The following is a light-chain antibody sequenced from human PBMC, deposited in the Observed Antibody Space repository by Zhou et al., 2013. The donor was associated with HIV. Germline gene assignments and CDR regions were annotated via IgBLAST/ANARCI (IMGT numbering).Light chain of an antibody. CDR1: QSISNW. J-gene: IGKJ1*01. CDR2: KAS. V-gene: IGKV1-5*03. Sequence: DIQMTQSPSTLSASVGDRVTITCRASQSISNWLAWYQQKPGKAPKLLIYKASNLESGVPSRFSGSGSETEFTLTISSLQPDDFATYYCQQCNGYSPTFGQGTKVEI. CDR3: QQCNGYSPT.